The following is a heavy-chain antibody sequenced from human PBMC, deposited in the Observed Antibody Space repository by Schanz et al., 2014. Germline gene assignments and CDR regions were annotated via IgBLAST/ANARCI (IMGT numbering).Heavy chain of an antibody. V-gene: IGHV1-18*01. CDR2: INTGSGDT. CDR1: GYIFINSG. D-gene: IGHD3-9*01. Sequence: QIQLVQSGPEVKKPGATVKVSCKASGYIFINSGISWVRQAPGQGLEWVGWINTGSGDTKYSQNFQGRVTITRDTSASTAYMELSSLRSEDTAVYSCARDAADFYDILTEEDYWGQGTLVTVSS. J-gene: IGHJ4*02. CDR3: ARDAADFYDILTEEDY.